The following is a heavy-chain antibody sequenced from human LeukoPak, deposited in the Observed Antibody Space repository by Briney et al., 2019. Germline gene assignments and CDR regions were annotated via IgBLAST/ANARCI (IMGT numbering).Heavy chain of an antibody. V-gene: IGHV3-33*01. J-gene: IGHJ4*02. Sequence: GGSLRLSCAASGFTFSSYGMHWVRQAPGKGLEWVAVIWYDGSNKYYADSVKGRFTISRDNAKNSLYLQMNSLRAEDTAVYYCARDLYYDSSGYYYWGQGTLVTVSS. D-gene: IGHD3-22*01. CDR3: ARDLYYDSSGYYY. CDR2: IWYDGSNK. CDR1: GFTFSSYG.